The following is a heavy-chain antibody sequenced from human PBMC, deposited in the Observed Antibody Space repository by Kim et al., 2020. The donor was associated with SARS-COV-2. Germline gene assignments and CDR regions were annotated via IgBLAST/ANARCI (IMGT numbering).Heavy chain of an antibody. J-gene: IGHJ2*01. Sequence: LSLTCAASGFTFSSYAMSWVRQAPGKGLEWVSAISGSGGSTYYADSVKGRFTISRDNSKNTLYLQMNSLRAEDTAVYYCAKGGRRLQAFDWYFDLWGRGTLVTVSS. CDR3: AKGGRRLQAFDWYFDL. CDR2: ISGSGGST. CDR1: GFTFSSYA. D-gene: IGHD6-25*01. V-gene: IGHV3-23*01.